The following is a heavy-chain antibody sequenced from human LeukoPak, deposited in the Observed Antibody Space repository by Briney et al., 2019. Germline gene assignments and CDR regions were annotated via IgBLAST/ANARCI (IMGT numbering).Heavy chain of an antibody. CDR3: ASRPVADRV. CDR2: IYPGGST. V-gene: IGHV3-53*01. Sequence: GGSLRLSCAASGLTVSDNDMNWVRQAPRKGLEWVSLIYPGGSTHYADSVKGRFTISRDNSKNTVYLQMHNLRAEDTAVYFCASRPVADRVWGQGTLVTVSS. CDR1: GLTVSDND. J-gene: IGHJ4*02. D-gene: IGHD2-2*01.